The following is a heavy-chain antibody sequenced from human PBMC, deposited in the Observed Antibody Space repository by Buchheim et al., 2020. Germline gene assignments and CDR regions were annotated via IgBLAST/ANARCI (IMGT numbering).Heavy chain of an antibody. D-gene: IGHD4-23*01. CDR2: ISYDGSNK. V-gene: IGHV3-30*18. CDR3: AKDQNGGVDY. Sequence: QVQLVESGGGVVQPGRSLRLSCAASGFTFSSYGMHWVRQAPGTGLEWVAVISYDGSNKYYADSVKGRFTISRDNSKNTLYLQMNSLRAEDTAVYYCAKDQNGGVDYWGQGTL. J-gene: IGHJ4*02. CDR1: GFTFSSYG.